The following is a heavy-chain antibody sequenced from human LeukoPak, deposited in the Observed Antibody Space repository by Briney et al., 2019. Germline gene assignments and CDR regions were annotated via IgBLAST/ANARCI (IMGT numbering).Heavy chain of an antibody. J-gene: IGHJ4*02. V-gene: IGHV3-21*01. D-gene: IGHD3-16*01. CDR3: ARDRSTNSYAEYFFDY. CDR1: GFTFRSYS. Sequence: PGGSLRLSCAASGFTFRSYSMNWVRQAPGKGLEWFSSISTSSSYIYYADSVKGRFTISRDNAKNLLYLQMNSLRAENTAVYHCARDRSTNSYAEYFFDYWGQGTLVTVSS. CDR2: ISTSSSYI.